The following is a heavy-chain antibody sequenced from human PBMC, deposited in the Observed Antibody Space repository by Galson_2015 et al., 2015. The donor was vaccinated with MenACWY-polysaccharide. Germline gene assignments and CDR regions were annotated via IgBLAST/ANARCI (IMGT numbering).Heavy chain of an antibody. V-gene: IGHV4-38-2*01. J-gene: IGHJ1*01. CDR3: ARVEKYSGSFYILY. D-gene: IGHD1-26*01. CDR2: IFHSGTT. CDR1: DYSIRSGYF. Sequence: ETLSLTCAVSDYSIRSGYFWGWIRQPQGQGLEWIASIFHSGTTYYNPSLKSRVTISVDTSKNQFSLKLRSVTAADTAVYYCARVEKYSGSFYILYWGQGTLDTVSS.